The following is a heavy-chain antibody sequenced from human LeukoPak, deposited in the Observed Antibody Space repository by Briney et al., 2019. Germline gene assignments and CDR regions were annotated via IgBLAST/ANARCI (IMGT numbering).Heavy chain of an antibody. Sequence: GGSLRLPCAASGFTFSNYGMNWVRQAPGKGLEWVSGITGSGGNTYYADSVKGRFTISRDNAKNSLYLQMNSLRAEDTAVYYCARRPLYSSGWYGFDPWGQGTLVTVSS. V-gene: IGHV3-48*01. CDR3: ARRPLYSSGWYGFDP. CDR1: GFTFSNYG. CDR2: ITGSGGNT. J-gene: IGHJ5*02. D-gene: IGHD6-19*01.